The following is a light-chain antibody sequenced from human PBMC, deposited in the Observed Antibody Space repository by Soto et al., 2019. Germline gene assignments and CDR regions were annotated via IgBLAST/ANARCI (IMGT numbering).Light chain of an antibody. CDR1: SSDVGGYNY. J-gene: IGLJ1*01. V-gene: IGLV2-14*03. CDR3: SSYTSDTTGV. CDR2: DVT. Sequence: QSVLTQPASVSGSPGQSIAISCTGTSSDVGGYNYVSWYQQHPGKAPKLMIYDVTTRPSGVSNRFSGSKSGNTAALTISGREAEDEADYYCSSYTSDTTGVFGTGTKVTVL.